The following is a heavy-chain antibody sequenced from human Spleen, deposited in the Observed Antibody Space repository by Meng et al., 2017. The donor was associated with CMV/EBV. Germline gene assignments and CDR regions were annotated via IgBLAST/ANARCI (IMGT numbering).Heavy chain of an antibody. D-gene: IGHD2-21*01. V-gene: IGHV3-30*18. CDR1: GFTFSSHG. CDR3: AKGCGGSPNCFIIDS. J-gene: IGHJ4*02. CDR2: ISSHGDNK. Sequence: GFTFSSHGMNWVRQAPGKGLEWLAVISSHGDNKYYGESVRGRFSISRDNSKNTMYLQLSSLRPEDTALYYCAKGCGGSPNCFIIDSWGQGALVTVSS.